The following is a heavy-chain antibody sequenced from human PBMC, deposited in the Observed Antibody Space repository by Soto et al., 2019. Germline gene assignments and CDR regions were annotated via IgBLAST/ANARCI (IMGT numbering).Heavy chain of an antibody. J-gene: IGHJ6*02. CDR3: ARHLTYCSAGSCYSDFPYYGMDF. CDR2: IFYSGST. D-gene: IGHD2-15*01. Sequence: SETLSLTCTVSGGSISSSSYYWGWIRQPPGKGLEWIGSIFYSGSTYYNPSLKSRVTISVDTSKNQFSLKLSSVTAADTAVYYCARHLTYCSAGSCYSDFPYYGMDFWGQGTTVTGSS. V-gene: IGHV4-39*01. CDR1: GGSISSSSYY.